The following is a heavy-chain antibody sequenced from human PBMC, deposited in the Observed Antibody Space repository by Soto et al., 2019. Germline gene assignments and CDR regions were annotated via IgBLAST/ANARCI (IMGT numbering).Heavy chain of an antibody. Sequence: GGSLRLSCAASGFTFSSYAMSWVRQAPGKGLEWVAVIWYDGSNKYYADSVKGRFTISRDNSKNTLYLQMNSLRAEDTAVYYCARDLASRQLVPEYFDYWGQGTLVTVSS. CDR3: ARDLASRQLVPEYFDY. CDR1: GFTFSSYA. D-gene: IGHD6-6*01. J-gene: IGHJ4*02. V-gene: IGHV3-33*08. CDR2: IWYDGSNK.